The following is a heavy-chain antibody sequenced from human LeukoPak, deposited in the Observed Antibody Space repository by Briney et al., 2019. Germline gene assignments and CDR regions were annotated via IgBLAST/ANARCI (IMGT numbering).Heavy chain of an antibody. CDR2: MIPILGIA. CDR1: GGTFSSYA. V-gene: IGHV1-69*04. D-gene: IGHD4-17*01. Sequence: VASVKVSCKASGGTFSSYAISWVRQAPGQGLEWMGRMIPILGIANYAQKFQGRVTITADKSTSTAYMELSSLRSEDTAVYYCARVNAYGVSCPDYWGQGTLVTVSS. CDR3: ARVNAYGVSCPDY. J-gene: IGHJ4*02.